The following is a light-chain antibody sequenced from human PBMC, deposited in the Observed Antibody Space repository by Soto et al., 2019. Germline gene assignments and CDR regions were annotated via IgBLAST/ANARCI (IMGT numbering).Light chain of an antibody. Sequence: DIQMTQYPSSLSASVGDRVTITCRASQGISNYLAWYQQKPGKVPKLLIYAASTLQSGVPSRFSGSGSGTDFTLTISSLQPEDVATYYCQKYSSAPPYTFGQGTKLEIK. CDR2: AAS. J-gene: IGKJ2*01. V-gene: IGKV1-27*01. CDR1: QGISNY. CDR3: QKYSSAPPYT.